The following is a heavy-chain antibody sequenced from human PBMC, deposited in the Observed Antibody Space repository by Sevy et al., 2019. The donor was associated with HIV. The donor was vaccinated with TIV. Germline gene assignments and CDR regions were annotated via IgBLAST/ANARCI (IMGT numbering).Heavy chain of an antibody. CDR1: GISISSHW. V-gene: IGHV3-7*01. Sequence: GGSLRLSCVGAGISISSHWMNWVRQSPGKGLEWMANINQDGSEIYYVGSVKGRFTISRDNARNSGYLQMHSLSVEDSGVYYCARAMGVWGRGATVTVSS. CDR2: INQDGSEI. CDR3: ARAMGV. J-gene: IGHJ6*02.